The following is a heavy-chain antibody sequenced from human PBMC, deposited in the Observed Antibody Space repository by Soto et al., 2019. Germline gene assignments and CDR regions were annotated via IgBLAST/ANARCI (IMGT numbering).Heavy chain of an antibody. CDR1: VFTFSSYW. CDR3: ARLGRTNNWNSHYYGMEV. V-gene: IGHV3-7*03. D-gene: IGHD1-7*01. CDR2: IKQDGSEK. Sequence: PVGSLRLSCASSVFTFSSYWMSCVRHSPGKWLEWVANIKQDGSEKYYVDSVKGRFTISRDNAKNSLYLQMNSLRAEDTAVYYCARLGRTNNWNSHYYGMEVWGQGTTVTVSS. J-gene: IGHJ6*02.